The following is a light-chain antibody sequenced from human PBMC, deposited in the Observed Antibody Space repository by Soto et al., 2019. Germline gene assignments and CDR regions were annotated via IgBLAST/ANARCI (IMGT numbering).Light chain of an antibody. CDR3: QQAYIFPCS. CDR2: AAF. V-gene: IGKV1-12*01. Sequence: DVQMTQSPSSVSASVGDRVTLTCRASQVISNSLAWYQQKPGKAPRLLIYAAFNLQGGVPSRFSGSGSGADFFLTISSLQPEDFATYDCQQAYIFPCSFGGGTKVDIK. CDR1: QVISNS. J-gene: IGKJ4*01.